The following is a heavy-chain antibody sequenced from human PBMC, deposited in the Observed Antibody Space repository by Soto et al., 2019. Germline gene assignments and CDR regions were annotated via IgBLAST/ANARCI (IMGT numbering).Heavy chain of an antibody. CDR1: GFSLSTSGVG. V-gene: IGHV2-5*02. CDR2: IYWDDDK. CDR3: AHSPYCSGGSCLLDY. D-gene: IGHD2-15*01. Sequence: QITLKESGPTLVKPTQTLTLTCTFSGFSLSTSGVGVGWIRQPPGKALEWLALIYWDDDKRYSPSLKSRLTINNDTSKNRVVLTMTNMDPVDTATYYCAHSPYCSGGSCLLDYWGQGTLVTVSS. J-gene: IGHJ4*02.